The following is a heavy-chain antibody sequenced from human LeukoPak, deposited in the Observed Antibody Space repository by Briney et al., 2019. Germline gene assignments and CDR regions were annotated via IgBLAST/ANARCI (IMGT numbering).Heavy chain of an antibody. D-gene: IGHD3-16*01. CDR2: ISSSSSTI. CDR3: ARRVPNQVITDYFDY. V-gene: IGHV3-48*04. CDR1: GFTFSSYS. Sequence: GGSLRLSCAASGFTFSSYSMNWVRQAPGKGLEWVSYISSSSSTIYYADSVKGRSTISRDNAKNSLYLQMNSLRAEDTAVYYCARRVPNQVITDYFDYWGQGTLVTVSS. J-gene: IGHJ4*02.